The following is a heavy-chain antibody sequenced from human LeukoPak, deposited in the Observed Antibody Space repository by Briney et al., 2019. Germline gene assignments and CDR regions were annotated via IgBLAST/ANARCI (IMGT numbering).Heavy chain of an antibody. Sequence: GASVKVSCTTFGGTFRTHIFRWVRQAPGQGLEWMGKITPIIDSAKYSQKFRDRLTITGDSSTGTAYLQLSSLTPEDTALYYCTRVNLRGSQYNWFDPWGQGTLVIVSS. D-gene: IGHD1-26*01. CDR1: GGTFRTHI. CDR2: ITPIIDSA. CDR3: TRVNLRGSQYNWFDP. J-gene: IGHJ5*02. V-gene: IGHV1-69*08.